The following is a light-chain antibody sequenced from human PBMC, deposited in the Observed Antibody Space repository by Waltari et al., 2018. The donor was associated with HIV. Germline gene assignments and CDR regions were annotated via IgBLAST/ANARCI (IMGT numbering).Light chain of an antibody. CDR1: PYAIGGYDY. Sequence: QSALTQTAYVSASPGQSIIISCSGTPYAIGGYDYVSWYQQHPGKAPKLIIYNVRERPSGISSRFSGSKSANTASLAISGLQADDEAVYHCSSHTSNNTYVVFGGGTKVTVL. V-gene: IGLV2-14*03. CDR3: SSHTSNNTYVV. CDR2: NVR. J-gene: IGLJ2*01.